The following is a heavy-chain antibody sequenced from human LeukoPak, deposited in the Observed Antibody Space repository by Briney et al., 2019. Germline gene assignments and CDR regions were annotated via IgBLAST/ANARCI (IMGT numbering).Heavy chain of an antibody. CDR2: FHTDGGT. Sequence: PGGSLRLSCAASGFTFSSYDMHWVRQAPGEGPEWVSAFHTDGGTFYLDSVRGRFTVSREDATNSLYLQLDTLRAGDTAVYYCARGSGPGVTTIDSWGQGTLVLVSS. V-gene: IGHV3-13*01. CDR3: ARGSGPGVTTIDS. D-gene: IGHD4-17*01. CDR1: GFTFSSYD. J-gene: IGHJ4*02.